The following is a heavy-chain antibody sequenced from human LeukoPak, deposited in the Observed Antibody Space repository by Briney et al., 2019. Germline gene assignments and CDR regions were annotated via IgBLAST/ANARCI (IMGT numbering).Heavy chain of an antibody. Sequence: GGSLPLSCPASGFTFSSYAMNWVRQAGGRGLEWISAINGGRYSTSYADSVKGRFTISRDNSKNPLYLQMNSLRAEDTAVYYCARNSSGFKLGDAFDIWGQGTMVTVSS. V-gene: IGHV3-23*01. D-gene: IGHD3-22*01. CDR1: GFTFSSYA. CDR3: ARNSSGFKLGDAFDI. CDR2: INGGRYST. J-gene: IGHJ3*02.